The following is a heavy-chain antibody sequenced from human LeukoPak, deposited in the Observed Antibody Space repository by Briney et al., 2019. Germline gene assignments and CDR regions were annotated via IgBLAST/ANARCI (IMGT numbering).Heavy chain of an antibody. J-gene: IGHJ4*02. V-gene: IGHV3-21*01. CDR2: ISSTSTYI. CDR3: ARDLLGYSYGTFDY. D-gene: IGHD5-18*01. Sequence: VGSLRLSCAASGFTFTSYSMNWVRQAPGKGLEWVSSISSTSTYIYYADSVKGRFTISRDNAKKSLFLQMNSLRAEDTAVYYCARDLLGYSYGTFDYWGQGTLVTVSS. CDR1: GFTFTSYS.